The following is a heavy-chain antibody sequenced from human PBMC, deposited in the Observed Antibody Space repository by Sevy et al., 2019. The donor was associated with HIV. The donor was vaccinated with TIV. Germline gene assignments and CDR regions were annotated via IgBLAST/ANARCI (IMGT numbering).Heavy chain of an antibody. CDR3: ARDGGYSDYGMDV. CDR1: GFTFSSCN. CDR2: ISSGGHTI. Sequence: GGSLRLSCAASGFTFSSCNMNWVRQAPGKGLECISFISSGGHTIYYADSVKGRFTISRDSAKNSVYLQMNSLRVEDTAVYYCARDGGYSDYGMDVWGQGTTVTVSS. D-gene: IGHD2-15*01. V-gene: IGHV3-48*01. J-gene: IGHJ6*02.